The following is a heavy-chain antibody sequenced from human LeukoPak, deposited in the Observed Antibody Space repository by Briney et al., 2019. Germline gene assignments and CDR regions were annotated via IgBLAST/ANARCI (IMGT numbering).Heavy chain of an antibody. CDR2: IIPIFGTA. J-gene: IGHJ4*02. V-gene: IGHV1-69*06. CDR3: ARDGYYYDSSGTPPDY. D-gene: IGHD3-22*01. CDR1: GGTFSSYA. Sequence: ASVKVSCKASGGTFSSYAISWVRQAPGQGLKWMGRIIPIFGTANYAQKFQGRVTITADKSTSTAYMELNSLRSEDTAVYYCARDGYYYDSSGTPPDYWGQGTLVTVSS.